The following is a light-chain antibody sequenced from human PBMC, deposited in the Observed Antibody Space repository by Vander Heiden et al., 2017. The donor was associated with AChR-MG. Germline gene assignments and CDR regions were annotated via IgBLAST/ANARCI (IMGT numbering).Light chain of an antibody. Sequence: IVLTQSPGTLSLSPGDRATRSCRASQSVSSSYLAWYQQKPGQAPRLLIYGASSRATGIPDRFSGSGSGTDFTLTISRLEPEDLAVYYCKQYGSSRLTFGGGTKVEIK. CDR1: QSVSSSY. J-gene: IGKJ4*01. CDR2: GAS. CDR3: KQYGSSRLT. V-gene: IGKV3-20*01.